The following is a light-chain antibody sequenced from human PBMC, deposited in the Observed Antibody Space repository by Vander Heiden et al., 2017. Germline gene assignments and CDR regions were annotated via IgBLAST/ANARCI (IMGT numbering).Light chain of an antibody. J-gene: IGLJ2*01. Sequence: SYELTQRPSVSVSPGQTARITCSGDALPSKYAYWYQQKSGQAPVLVICEDNKRPSGIPGRFSGSSTGTMATLTISGAQVEDEADYYCYSTDSSGNHRVFGGGTKLTVL. CDR1: ALPSKY. CDR2: EDN. V-gene: IGLV3-10*01. CDR3: YSTDSSGNHRV.